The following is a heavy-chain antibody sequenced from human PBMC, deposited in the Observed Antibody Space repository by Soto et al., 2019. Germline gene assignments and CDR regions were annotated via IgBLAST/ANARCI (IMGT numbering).Heavy chain of an antibody. CDR2: VSGSGGST. J-gene: IGHJ4*02. V-gene: IGHV3-23*01. Sequence: EVQLLESGGGLVQPGESLRLSCAASGFSFSNYAMIWLRHAPGKGLEWVSGVSGSGGSTYYADSVKGPFTISSDNSKNTLYLQMNSLRAEDTSVYYGAKLSGFQYGYIRDWGQGTLVTVAS. D-gene: IGHD5-18*01. CDR1: GFSFSNYA. CDR3: AKLSGFQYGYIRD.